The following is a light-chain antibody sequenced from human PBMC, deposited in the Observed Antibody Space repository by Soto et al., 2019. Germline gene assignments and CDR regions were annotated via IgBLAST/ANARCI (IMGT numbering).Light chain of an antibody. V-gene: IGLV2-23*02. CDR1: SSDVGSYNL. Sequence: QSVLTQPASVSGSSGQSITISCTGTSSDVGSYNLVSWYQQHPGKAPKLMIYEVSKRPSGVSNRFSGSKSGNTASLTISGLQAEDEADYYCCSYAGSSTPYVFGTGTKVNV. CDR3: CSYAGSSTPYV. J-gene: IGLJ1*01. CDR2: EVS.